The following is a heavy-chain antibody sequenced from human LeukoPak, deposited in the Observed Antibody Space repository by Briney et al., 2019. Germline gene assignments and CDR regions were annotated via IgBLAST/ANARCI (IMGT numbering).Heavy chain of an antibody. J-gene: IGHJ4*02. Sequence: GGSLRLSCSASGFTFSNYAMHWVRQAPGKGLEYVSAITINIDRTFYADSVKGRFTISRDNAKNTLFLQMNSLRAEDTAVYYCARVPLGSSRYYFDYWGQGTLVTVSS. CDR2: ITINIDRT. V-gene: IGHV3-64*04. CDR1: GFTFSNYA. D-gene: IGHD1-26*01. CDR3: ARVPLGSSRYYFDY.